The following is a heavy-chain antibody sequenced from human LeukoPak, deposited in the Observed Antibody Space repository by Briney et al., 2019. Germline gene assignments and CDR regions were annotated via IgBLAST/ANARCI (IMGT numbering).Heavy chain of an antibody. CDR3: ARVHPYGDHYYFDY. J-gene: IGHJ4*02. V-gene: IGHV1-69*04. CDR2: IIPILGIA. CDR1: GGTFSSYA. D-gene: IGHD4-17*01. Sequence: AVKASCKASGGTFSSYAISWVRQAPGQGLEWMGRIIPILGIANYAQKFQGRVTITADKSTSTAYMELSSLRSEDTAVYYCARVHPYGDHYYFDYWGQGTLVTVSS.